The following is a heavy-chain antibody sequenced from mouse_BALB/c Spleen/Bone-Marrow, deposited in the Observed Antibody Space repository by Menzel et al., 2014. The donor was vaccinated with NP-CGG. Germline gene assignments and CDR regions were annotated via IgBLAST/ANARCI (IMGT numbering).Heavy chain of an antibody. CDR2: ISNSAYSI. Sequence: EVKLVESRGGLVQPGGSRKLSCAASGFTFSDYGMAWVRQAPGKGPEWVAFISNSAYSIYYADTVTGRFTISRENAKNTLYLEMSSLRSEDTAMYYCARHHDYEGFAYWGQGTLVTVSA. V-gene: IGHV5-15*02. CDR1: GFTFSDYG. D-gene: IGHD2-4*01. CDR3: ARHHDYEGFAY. J-gene: IGHJ3*01.